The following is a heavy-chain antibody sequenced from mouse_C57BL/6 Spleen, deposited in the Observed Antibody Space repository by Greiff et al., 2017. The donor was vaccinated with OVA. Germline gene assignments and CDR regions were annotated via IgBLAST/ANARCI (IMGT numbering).Heavy chain of an antibody. CDR2: IRNKANGYTT. CDR1: GFTFTDYY. V-gene: IGHV7-3*01. Sequence: EVQLQESGGGLVQPGGSLSLSCAASGFTFTDYYMSWVRQPPGKALEWLGFIRNKANGYTTEYSASVKGRFTISRDNSQSILYLQMNALRAEDSATYYCARYIYYYGSSYDAMDYWGQGTSVTVSS. CDR3: ARYIYYYGSSYDAMDY. D-gene: IGHD1-1*01. J-gene: IGHJ4*01.